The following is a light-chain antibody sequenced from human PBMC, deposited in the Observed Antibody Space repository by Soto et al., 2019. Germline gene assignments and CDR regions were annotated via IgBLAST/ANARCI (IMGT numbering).Light chain of an antibody. CDR2: YDD. V-gene: IGLV1-36*01. Sequence: QSVLTQPPSVSGAPRQRVTISCSGSRSNVGNNAVNWYQQLPGKAPKLLIYYDDLLPSGVSDRFSGSKSGTSASLAISGLQSEDEADYYCAVWDDSLNGVVFGGGTQLTVL. CDR3: AVWDDSLNGVV. CDR1: RSNVGNNA. J-gene: IGLJ3*02.